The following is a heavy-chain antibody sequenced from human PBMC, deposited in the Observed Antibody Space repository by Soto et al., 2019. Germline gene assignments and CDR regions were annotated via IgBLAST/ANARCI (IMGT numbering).Heavy chain of an antibody. CDR3: ARLLTTGGSRLCSSGVCPNMGGLDV. D-gene: IGHD2-8*01. CDR1: GYNFHTYW. J-gene: IGHJ6*02. Sequence: GESLKISCEGFGYNFHTYWIAWVLQTPGEGLDWMGIISPSDSDTTYNPSFQGQVTISVDKSIRTAYLQWCSLRASDTAIYFCARLLTTGGSRLCSSGVCPNMGGLDVWGQGTTVTVSS. V-gene: IGHV5-51*01. CDR2: ISPSDSDT.